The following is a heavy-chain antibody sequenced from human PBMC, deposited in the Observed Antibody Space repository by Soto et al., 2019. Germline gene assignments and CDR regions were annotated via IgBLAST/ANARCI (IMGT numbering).Heavy chain of an antibody. Sequence: EVQLVESGGGLVQPGGSLRLSCAASGFTFDDYAMHWVRQAPGKGLEWVSGISWNSGSIGYADSVKGRFTISRDNAKNSLYLQMNSLRAEDTALYYCVAYCSGGSCYPNTFDYWGQGTLVTVSS. V-gene: IGHV3-9*01. CDR2: ISWNSGSI. CDR1: GFTFDDYA. J-gene: IGHJ4*02. CDR3: VAYCSGGSCYPNTFDY. D-gene: IGHD2-15*01.